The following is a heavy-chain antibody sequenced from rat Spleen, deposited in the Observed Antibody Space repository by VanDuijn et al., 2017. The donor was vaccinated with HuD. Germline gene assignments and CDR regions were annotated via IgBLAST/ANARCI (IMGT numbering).Heavy chain of an antibody. Sequence: EVQLQESGPGLVKPSQSLSLTCSVTGYSITSSYRWNWIRKFPGNKMEWIGHISYSGTTSYNPSLKSRISITRDTSKNQFFLQVNSVTTEDTATYYCARTSWDDFDYWGQGVMVTVSS. CDR3: ARTSWDDFDY. J-gene: IGHJ2*01. CDR1: GYSITSSY. CDR2: ISYSGTT. V-gene: IGHV3-1*01. D-gene: IGHD1-12*01.